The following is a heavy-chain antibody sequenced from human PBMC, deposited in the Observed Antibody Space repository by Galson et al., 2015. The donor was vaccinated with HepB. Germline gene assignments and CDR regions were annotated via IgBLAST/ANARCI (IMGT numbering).Heavy chain of an antibody. J-gene: IGHJ3*01. Sequence: SCAASGFTFSAYQVTWIRQAPRKGLEWVSYITYSSALTTYADSVNGRFTISRDNAKNLLYLQMDSLRADDTAVYYCARDLSTTKRAFDVWGQGTVVTVSS. CDR3: ARDLSTTKRAFDV. D-gene: IGHD1-1*01. CDR1: GFTFSAYQ. V-gene: IGHV3-11*06. CDR2: ITYSSALT.